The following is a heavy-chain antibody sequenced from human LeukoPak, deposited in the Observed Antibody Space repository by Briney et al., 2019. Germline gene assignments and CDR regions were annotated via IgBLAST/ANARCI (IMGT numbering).Heavy chain of an antibody. Sequence: PGGSLRLSCAASGFTFSSYGMHWVRQAPGKGLEWVANIKRDGSEKYYVDSVKGRFTISRDNAKNSLYLQMNSLRAEDTAVYYCARRYYDYVWGSYPPDYWGQGTLVTVSS. CDR3: ARRYYDYVWGSYPPDY. D-gene: IGHD3-16*02. CDR1: GFTFSSYG. V-gene: IGHV3-7*01. CDR2: IKRDGSEK. J-gene: IGHJ4*02.